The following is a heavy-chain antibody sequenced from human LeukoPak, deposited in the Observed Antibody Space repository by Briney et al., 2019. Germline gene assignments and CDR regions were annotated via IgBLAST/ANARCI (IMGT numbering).Heavy chain of an antibody. CDR3: AKRRGSGYDLDY. CDR1: GYTFTSYY. V-gene: IGHV1-46*01. CDR2: INPSGGST. D-gene: IGHD5-12*01. Sequence: EASVKVSCKTSGYTFTSYYMHWVRQAPGQGLEWMGIINPSGGSTSYAQKFQGRVTMTRDTSTSTVYMELSSLRSEDTAVYYCAKRRGSGYDLDYWGQGTLVTVSS. J-gene: IGHJ4*02.